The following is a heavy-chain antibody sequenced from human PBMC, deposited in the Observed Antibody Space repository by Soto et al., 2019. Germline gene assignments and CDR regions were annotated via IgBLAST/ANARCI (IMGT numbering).Heavy chain of an antibody. V-gene: IGHV3-74*01. J-gene: IGHJ4*02. CDR1: GFTSITYW. CDR3: ARVRSGYYFDY. Sequence: EVQLVESGGGLVQPGGSLRRPGAASGFTSITYWRHWARQAPGKGLVWVSRINSDGRSTSYADSVKARFTISRDNAKNTLYLQMNSLRAEDTAVYYCARVRSGYYFDYWGQGTLVTVSS. CDR2: INSDGRST.